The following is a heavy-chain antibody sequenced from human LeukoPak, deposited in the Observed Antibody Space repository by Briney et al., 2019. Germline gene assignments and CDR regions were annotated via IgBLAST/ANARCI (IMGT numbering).Heavy chain of an antibody. Sequence: ASVKVSCKASGYTFTSYDINWVRQATGQGLEWMGWMNPNGGNTGYAQKFQGRVTITRNTSISTAYMELSSLRSEDTAVYYCARAPKVGASNYYYYMDVWGKGTTVTVSS. V-gene: IGHV1-8*03. CDR1: GYTFTSYD. D-gene: IGHD1-26*01. CDR3: ARAPKVGASNYYYYMDV. CDR2: MNPNGGNT. J-gene: IGHJ6*03.